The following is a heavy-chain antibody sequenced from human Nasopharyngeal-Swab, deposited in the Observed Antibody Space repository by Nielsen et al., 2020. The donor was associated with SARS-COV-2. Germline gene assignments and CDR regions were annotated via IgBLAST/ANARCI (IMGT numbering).Heavy chain of an antibody. CDR1: GYTFTSYA. D-gene: IGHD3-22*01. CDR2: INTNTGNP. J-gene: IGHJ4*02. Sequence: ASVQVSCKASGYTFTSYAMNWVRQAPGQGLEWMGWINTNTGNPTYAQGFTGRFVFSLDTSVSTAYLQISSLKAEDTAVYYCARPGHYDSSGYYGDFDYWGQGTLVTVSS. V-gene: IGHV7-4-1*02. CDR3: ARPGHYDSSGYYGDFDY.